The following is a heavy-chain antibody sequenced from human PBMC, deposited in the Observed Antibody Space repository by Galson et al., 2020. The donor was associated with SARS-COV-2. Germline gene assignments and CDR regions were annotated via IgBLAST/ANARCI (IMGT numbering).Heavy chain of an antibody. J-gene: IGHJ4*02. V-gene: IGHV4-59*01. D-gene: IGHD6-13*01. CDR3: ARDAAADSWAFDY. CDR2: IYYSGST. Sequence: SETLSLTCTVSGCSIRSYYWSWIRQPPGKGREWIGYIYYSGSTNYNPSLKSRVTISVDTSKNQFSLKLSSVTAADTAVYYCARDAAADSWAFDYWGQGTLVTVSS. CDR1: GCSIRSYY.